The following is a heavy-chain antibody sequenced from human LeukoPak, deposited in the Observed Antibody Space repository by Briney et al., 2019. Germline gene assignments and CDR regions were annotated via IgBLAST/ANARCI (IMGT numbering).Heavy chain of an antibody. Sequence: GGSLRLSCAASGFTFDDYAMHWVRQAPGRGLQWVARIAHDGSTVHCTNSVRGQFTISRDNSKNTVSLQMNSLRLEDTAVYFCARDGDYNSGYGKDYWGQGTLVTVSS. V-gene: IGHV3-30-3*01. CDR1: GFTFDDYA. CDR3: ARDGDYNSGYGKDY. D-gene: IGHD3-9*01. J-gene: IGHJ4*02. CDR2: IAHDGSTV.